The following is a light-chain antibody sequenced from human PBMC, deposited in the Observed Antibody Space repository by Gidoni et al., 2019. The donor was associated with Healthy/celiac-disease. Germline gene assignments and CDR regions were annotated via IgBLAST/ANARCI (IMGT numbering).Light chain of an antibody. CDR2: AAS. V-gene: IGKV1-17*01. CDR3: LQHNTYPPYP. Sequence: DIQMTQSPSSLSASVGDRVTITCRASQGVRNDVSWYQQIPGRAPKRLIYAASTLHSGVPSRFSGSVFVTEFTLTISRLQPEDFAIYYCLQHNTYPPYPSGQGTKLGFK. CDR1: QGVRND. J-gene: IGKJ2*01.